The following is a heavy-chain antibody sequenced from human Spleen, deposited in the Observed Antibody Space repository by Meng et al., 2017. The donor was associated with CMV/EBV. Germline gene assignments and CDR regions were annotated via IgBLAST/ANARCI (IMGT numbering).Heavy chain of an antibody. D-gene: IGHD2-2*01. CDR2: ISGSGGST. CDR1: TSAFSNYA. V-gene: IGHV3-23*01. Sequence: GGSLRLSCAVSTSAFSNYAMSWVRQAPGKGLEWVSTISGSGGSTYYADSVKGRFTVSRDNSKNILSLQMNSLRAEDAALYYCAKERVVVPGSGGMDVWGQGTLVTVSS. CDR3: AKERVVVPGSGGMDV. J-gene: IGHJ4*02.